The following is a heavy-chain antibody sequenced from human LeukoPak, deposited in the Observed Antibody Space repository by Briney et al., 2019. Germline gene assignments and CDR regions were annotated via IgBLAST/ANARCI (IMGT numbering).Heavy chain of an antibody. J-gene: IGHJ4*02. V-gene: IGHV4-59*01. CDR1: GGSISSYY. CDR3: ARGVEYSSSSGLGY. CDR2: IYYSGST. Sequence: SETLSLTCTVSGGSISSYYWSWIRQPPGKGLEWIGYIYYSGSTNYNPSLKSRVTISVDTSKNQFSLKLSSVTAADAAVYYCARGVEYSSSSGLGYWGQGTLVTVSS. D-gene: IGHD6-6*01.